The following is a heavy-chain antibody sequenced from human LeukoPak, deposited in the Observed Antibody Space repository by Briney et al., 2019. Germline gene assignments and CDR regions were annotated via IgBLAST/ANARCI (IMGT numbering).Heavy chain of an antibody. V-gene: IGHV1-2*02. CDR3: ASTQTSTTVTPPPHYYYYGMDV. Sequence: ASVKVSCKASGYTFTGYYMHWVRQAPGQGLEWMGWINPNSGGTNYAQKFQGRVTMTRDTSISTAYMELSRLRSDDTAVYYCASTQTSTTVTPPPHYYYYGMDVWGQGTTVTVSS. D-gene: IGHD4-17*01. CDR2: INPNSGGT. J-gene: IGHJ6*02. CDR1: GYTFTGYY.